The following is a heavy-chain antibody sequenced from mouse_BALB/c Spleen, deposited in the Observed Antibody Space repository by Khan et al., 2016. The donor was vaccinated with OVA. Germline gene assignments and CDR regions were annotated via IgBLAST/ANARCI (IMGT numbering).Heavy chain of an antibody. CDR3: TRQRGYYGSNPYFDY. D-gene: IGHD1-1*01. CDR2: ISTGGSYT. Sequence: VQLKESGGGLVRPGGSLKLSCAASGFSFSTYSMSWVRQTPEKRLEWVATISTGGSYTYYPDSVRGRFTISRDNAKHTLYLQMSSLKSEDTAMYYCTRQRGYYGSNPYFDYWGQGTTLTVSS. V-gene: IGHV5-6-4*01. CDR1: GFSFSTYS. J-gene: IGHJ2*01.